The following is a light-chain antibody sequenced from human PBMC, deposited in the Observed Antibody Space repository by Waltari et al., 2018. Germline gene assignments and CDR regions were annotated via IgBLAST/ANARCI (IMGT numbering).Light chain of an antibody. V-gene: IGLV2-14*01. CDR1: SSDVGGYNY. J-gene: IGLJ3*02. CDR2: DVS. Sequence: QSALTQPASVSGSPGQSITISCTGTSSDVGGYNYVSWYQQHPGKAPKFMIYDVSQRPSGVSNRSSGSKSGNTASLTISGLQAEDEADYYCSSYTSNNIWVFGGGTKLTVL. CDR3: SSYTSNNIWV.